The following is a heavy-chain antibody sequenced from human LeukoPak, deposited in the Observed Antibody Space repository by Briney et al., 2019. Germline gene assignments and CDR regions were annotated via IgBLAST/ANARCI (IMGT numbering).Heavy chain of an antibody. CDR3: AELGITMIGGV. J-gene: IGHJ6*04. CDR2: ISGSSGIST. Sequence: GGSLRLSCAVSGFTFSTYAMTWVRQAPGKGLQWVSSISGSSGISTYYADSAKGRFTISRDNSKNTLYLQMNSLRAEDTAVYYCAELGITMIGGVWGKGTTVTISS. CDR1: GFTFSTYA. D-gene: IGHD3-10*02. V-gene: IGHV3-23*01.